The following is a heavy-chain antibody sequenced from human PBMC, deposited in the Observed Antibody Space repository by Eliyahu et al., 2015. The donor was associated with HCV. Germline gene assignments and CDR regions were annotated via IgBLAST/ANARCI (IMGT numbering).Heavy chain of an antibody. D-gene: IGHD6-19*01. Sequence: QVQLVQSGAEVKKPGSSVXVSCKASGXTFXSYAIXWVRQAXGQGLEGMGGIIPXFGTANYAQKFQGRVTIXADESTSTAYMELSSLRSEDTAVYYCARARAQWLATNWFDPWGQGTLVTVSS. CDR1: GXTFXSYA. V-gene: IGHV1-69*01. CDR3: ARARAQWLATNWFDP. J-gene: IGHJ5*02. CDR2: IIPXFGTA.